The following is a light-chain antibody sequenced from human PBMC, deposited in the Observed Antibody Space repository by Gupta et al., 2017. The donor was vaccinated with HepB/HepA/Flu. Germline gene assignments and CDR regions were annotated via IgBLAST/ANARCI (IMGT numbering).Light chain of an antibody. CDR1: QSVSSSY. CDR3: QQYGSSPPVT. Sequence: EIVLTQSPGHLYLSQGARATLSCRASQSVSSSYLAWYQQKPGQAPRLLIYGASSRATGIPDRFSGSGSGTDFTLTISRLEPEDFAVYYCQQYGSSPPVTFGQGTKLEIK. CDR2: GAS. J-gene: IGKJ2*01. V-gene: IGKV3-20*01.